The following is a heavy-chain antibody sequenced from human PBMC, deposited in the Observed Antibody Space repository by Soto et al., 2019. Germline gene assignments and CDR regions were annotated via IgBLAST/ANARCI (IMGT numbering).Heavy chain of an antibody. J-gene: IGHJ4*02. CDR1: GGPISSYY. Sequence: QVQLQESGPGLVKPSETLSLNCTVSGGPISSYYWSWIRQSPGKGLEWIGYIYYSGSTNYNPSLTGRFTIAVDTSKNQFSLELSSVTAADTAVYYCAGGSSGWPPPLDYWGQGTLVTVSS. CDR3: AGGSSGWPPPLDY. CDR2: IYYSGST. V-gene: IGHV4-59*01. D-gene: IGHD6-19*01.